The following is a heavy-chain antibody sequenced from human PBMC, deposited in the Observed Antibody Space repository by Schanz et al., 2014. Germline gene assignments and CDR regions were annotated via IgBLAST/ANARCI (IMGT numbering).Heavy chain of an antibody. CDR3: AREMGPRFFDYNYGMDV. V-gene: IGHV4-34*10. J-gene: IGHJ6*02. D-gene: IGHD3-3*01. CDR1: GGSLSGHY. CDR2: INPNEGI. Sequence: QVQLQESGPGLVKPSETLSLTCVVSGGSLSGHYWSWIRQSPGKGLEWIGEINPNEGIHHNPSLKSRVAISVDMSKNQFSLKMSSRTAADTATYYCAREMGPRFFDYNYGMDVWGQGTSVTVS.